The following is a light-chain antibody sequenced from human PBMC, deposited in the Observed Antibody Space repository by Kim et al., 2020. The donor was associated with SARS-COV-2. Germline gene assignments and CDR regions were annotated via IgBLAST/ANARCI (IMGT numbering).Light chain of an antibody. CDR3: QQRSNWLT. V-gene: IGKV3-11*01. CDR1: QSVSSY. Sequence: EIVLTQSPATLSLSPGERATLSCRSSQSVSSYLAWYQQKPGQAPRLLIYDASNRATGIPARFSGSGSGTDFTLTISSLEPEDFVVYYCQQRSNWLTFGGRTKVDIK. J-gene: IGKJ4*01. CDR2: DAS.